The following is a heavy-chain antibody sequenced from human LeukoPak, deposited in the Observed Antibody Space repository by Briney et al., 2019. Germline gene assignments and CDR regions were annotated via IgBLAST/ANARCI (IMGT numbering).Heavy chain of an antibody. V-gene: IGHV3-7*01. Sequence: GGSLRLSCAASGFTFSSYEMNWVRQAPGKGLEWVANIKQDGSDQYYVDSVKGRFTISRDNAKNSLYPQMNSLRVEDTAVYYCARDGTPIYNSGWVYMDVWGRGTTVTISS. CDR1: GFTFSSYE. CDR2: IKQDGSDQ. D-gene: IGHD6-25*01. J-gene: IGHJ6*03. CDR3: ARDGTPIYNSGWVYMDV.